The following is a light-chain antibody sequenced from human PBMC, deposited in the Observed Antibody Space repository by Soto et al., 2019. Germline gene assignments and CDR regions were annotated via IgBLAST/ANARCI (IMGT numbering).Light chain of an antibody. J-gene: IGLJ2*01. V-gene: IGLV2-14*01. CDR1: SSDVGAYNY. CDR3: GSYTSNMVL. Sequence: QSALTQPASVSGSPGQSITISCTGTSSDVGAYNYVSWHQKHPGKAPKLMIYDVTNRASGVSNRFSGSKSGNTASLTISGLQAEDEADYYCGSYTSNMVLFGGGTKLTVL. CDR2: DVT.